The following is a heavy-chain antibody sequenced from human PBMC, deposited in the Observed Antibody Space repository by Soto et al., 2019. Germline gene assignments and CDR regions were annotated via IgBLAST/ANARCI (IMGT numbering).Heavy chain of an antibody. D-gene: IGHD2-2*01. CDR3: ARGEGIVLVPAASDYYYYYGMDV. CDR2: ISDSSSYI. J-gene: IGHJ6*02. CDR1: GFTFSTYS. Sequence: GGSLRLSCAASGFTFSTYSMNWVRQAPGKGLEWVSSISDSSSYIYYADSVKGRFTISRDNSKNTLYLQMNSLRAEDTAVYYCARGEGIVLVPAASDYYYYYGMDVWGQGTTVTVSS. V-gene: IGHV3-21*01.